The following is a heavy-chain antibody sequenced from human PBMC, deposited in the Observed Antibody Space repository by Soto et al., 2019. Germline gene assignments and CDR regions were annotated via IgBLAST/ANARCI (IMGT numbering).Heavy chain of an antibody. Sequence: QVQLVESGGGVVQPGGSLRLSCAASGFTFSNCAMEWVRQAPGKGLEWVAVISYDGNSKHYVDSVKGRFTISRDNSTNTVYLQMNNLRPEDTALYYCAEDKSNQDYPWPIPYYHGMDVWGQGTTVTVSS. J-gene: IGHJ6*02. V-gene: IGHV3-30*18. D-gene: IGHD4-4*01. CDR3: AEDKSNQDYPWPIPYYHGMDV. CDR2: ISYDGNSK. CDR1: GFTFSNCA.